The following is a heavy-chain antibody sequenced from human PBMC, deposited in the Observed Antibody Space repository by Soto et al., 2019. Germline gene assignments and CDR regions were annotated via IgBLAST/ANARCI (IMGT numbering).Heavy chain of an antibody. CDR2: IYYSGST. J-gene: IGHJ4*02. CDR1: GGSISSGGYY. D-gene: IGHD3-22*01. CDR3: ARLNYDSSGYYYFNS. V-gene: IGHV4-31*03. Sequence: QVQLQESGPGLVKPSQTLSLTCSVSGGSISSGGYYWSWIRQHPGKGLEWIGYIYYSGSTYYNPYIKSRVTISVDTSKNQFSLKLSSVTAADTAVYYCARLNYDSSGYYYFNSWGQGTLVTVSS.